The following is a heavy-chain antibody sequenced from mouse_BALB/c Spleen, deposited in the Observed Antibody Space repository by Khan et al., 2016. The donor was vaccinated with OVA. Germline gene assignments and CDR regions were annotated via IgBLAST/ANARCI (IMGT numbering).Heavy chain of an antibody. CDR2: INPSNGYN. J-gene: IGHJ3*01. Sequence: QVQLQQSGAELARPGASVKMSCKASGYTFTSYTIHWIKLRPGQGLEWIGYINPSNGYNNYNQKFKDKGTLTADKSCTPAYMQLSSLPADASAVYNDIGDGAYYRNDGWFAYWGQGTLVTVSA. CDR3: IGDGAYYRNDGWFAY. CDR1: GYTFTSYT. V-gene: IGHV1-4*01. D-gene: IGHD2-14*01.